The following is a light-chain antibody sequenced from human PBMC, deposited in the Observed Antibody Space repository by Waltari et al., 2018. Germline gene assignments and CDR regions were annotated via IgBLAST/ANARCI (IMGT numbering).Light chain of an antibody. CDR3: ATWDDNLNGL. V-gene: IGLV1-44*01. CDR2: SNN. J-gene: IGLJ2*01. Sequence: QSVLTQPPSVSGTPGQRVSISCSGSSSNIGTKSVNWYQQVPGTAPKLLIYSNNKRPSGVPDRFSGSKAGTSASLAISGLQSEDEADYYCATWDDNLNGLFGGGTKLTVL. CDR1: SSNIGTKS.